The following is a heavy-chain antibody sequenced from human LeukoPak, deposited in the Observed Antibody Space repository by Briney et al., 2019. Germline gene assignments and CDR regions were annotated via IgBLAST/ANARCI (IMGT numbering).Heavy chain of an antibody. D-gene: IGHD4-17*01. J-gene: IGHJ3*02. Sequence: GGSLRLSCAASGFTFSSYWMSWVRQAPGKGLEWVANIRQDGSEKYYVDSVKGRVTISRDNAKKSLYLQMNSLRAEDTAVYYCVRENYGDYDAFDMWGQGTMVTVSS. CDR3: VRENYGDYDAFDM. V-gene: IGHV3-7*01. CDR1: GFTFSSYW. CDR2: IRQDGSEK.